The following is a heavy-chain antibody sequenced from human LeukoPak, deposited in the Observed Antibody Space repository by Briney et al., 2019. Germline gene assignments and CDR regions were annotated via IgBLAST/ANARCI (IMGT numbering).Heavy chain of an antibody. CDR2: INPNSGGT. CDR3: ARAPSQFYDSSGYYYVMGIDY. D-gene: IGHD3-22*01. CDR1: GYTFTGYY. Sequence: ASVKVSCKASGYTFTGYYMHWVRQAPGQGFEWMGWINPNSGGTNYAQKFQGRVTMTRDTSISTAYMELSRLRSDDTAVYYCARAPSQFYDSSGYYYVMGIDYWGQGTLVTVSS. V-gene: IGHV1-2*02. J-gene: IGHJ4*02.